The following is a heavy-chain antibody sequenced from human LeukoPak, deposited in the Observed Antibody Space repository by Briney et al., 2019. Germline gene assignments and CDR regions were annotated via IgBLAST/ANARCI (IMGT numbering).Heavy chain of an antibody. D-gene: IGHD4-23*01. CDR2: ISAYNGNT. CDR1: GYTFTTYG. Sequence: GASVKVSCKASGYTFTTYGISWVRQAPGQGLEWMGWISAYNGNTNYVQKLQGRVTMTTDTSASTAYMELRSLRSDDTALYYCARVTGYGGYPAEGSWGQGTLVIVSS. V-gene: IGHV1-18*01. J-gene: IGHJ5*02. CDR3: ARVTGYGGYPAEGS.